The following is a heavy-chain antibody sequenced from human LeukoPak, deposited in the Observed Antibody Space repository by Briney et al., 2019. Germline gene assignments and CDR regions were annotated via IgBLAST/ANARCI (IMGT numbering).Heavy chain of an antibody. Sequence: SETLSLTCIVSGGSISSSGYYWDWIRQPPGKGLEWIGNFYYTGSTYYNPSLKSRITISVDTSKNQFSLKLRSVTAADTAVYYCARLTAAGTVDYWGQGTLVTVSS. V-gene: IGHV4-39*01. CDR1: GGSISSSGYY. D-gene: IGHD6-13*01. CDR2: FYYTGST. CDR3: ARLTAAGTVDY. J-gene: IGHJ4*02.